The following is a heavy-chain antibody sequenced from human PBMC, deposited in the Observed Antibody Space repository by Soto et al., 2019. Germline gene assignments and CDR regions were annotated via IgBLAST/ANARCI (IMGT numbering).Heavy chain of an antibody. CDR2: IHHSGSVFESGST. D-gene: IGHD6-13*01. V-gene: IGHV4-38-2*01. J-gene: IGHJ4*02. Sequence: SETLSLTCAVSGSSITMTNYWGWIRQPPGKGLEWIGSIHHSGSVFESGSTHYNPSFKSRVTISADTSKNQFSLKLTSVTAADTAVYYCARNSSSSYFDYWGQGTLVTVPS. CDR3: ARNSSSSYFDY. CDR1: GSSITMTNY.